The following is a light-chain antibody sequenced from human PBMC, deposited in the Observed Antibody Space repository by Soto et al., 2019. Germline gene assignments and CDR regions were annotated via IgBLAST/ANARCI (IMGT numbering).Light chain of an antibody. CDR3: QSYDSSLSGVV. CDR2: NNS. Sequence: QSVLTQPPSVSGAPGQRVTISCTGSTSNIGARYEVHWYQQVPGTAPKLLIYNNSNRPSGVPDRFSGSKSGTSASLAITGLQADDEADYYCQSYDSSLSGVVFGGWTKLTVL. CDR1: TSNIGARYE. J-gene: IGLJ2*01. V-gene: IGLV1-40*01.